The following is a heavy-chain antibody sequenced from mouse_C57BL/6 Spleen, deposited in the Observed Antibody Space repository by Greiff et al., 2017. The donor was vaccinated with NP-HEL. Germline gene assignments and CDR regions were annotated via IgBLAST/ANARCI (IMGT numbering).Heavy chain of an antibody. CDR2: IYPGDGDT. Sequence: VKLMESGAELVKPGASVKISCKASGYAFSSYWMNWVKQRPGKGLEWIGQIYPGDGDTNYNGKFKGKATLTADKSSSTAYMQLSSLTSEDSAVYFCARSYGNYEGYFDVWGTGTTVTVSS. CDR1: GYAFSSYW. V-gene: IGHV1-80*01. D-gene: IGHD2-1*01. J-gene: IGHJ1*03. CDR3: ARSYGNYEGYFDV.